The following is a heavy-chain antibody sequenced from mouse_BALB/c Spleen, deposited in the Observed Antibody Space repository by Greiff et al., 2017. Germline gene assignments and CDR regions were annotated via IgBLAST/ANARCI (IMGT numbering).Heavy chain of an antibody. V-gene: IGHV5-17*02. D-gene: IGHD1-1*01. CDR1: GFTFSSFG. CDR2: ISSGSSTI. Sequence: EVMLVESGGGLVQPGGSRKLSCAASGFTFSSFGMHWVRQAPEKGLEWVAYISSGSSTIYYADTVKGRFTISRDNPKNTLFLQMTSLRSEDTAMYYCARGTTVVARGEYFDVWGAGTTVTVSS. CDR3: ARGTTVVARGEYFDV. J-gene: IGHJ1*01.